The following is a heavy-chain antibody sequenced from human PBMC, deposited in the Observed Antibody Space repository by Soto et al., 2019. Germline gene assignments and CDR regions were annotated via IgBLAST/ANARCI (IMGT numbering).Heavy chain of an antibody. CDR1: GFPFSSHA. V-gene: IGHV3-30-3*01. CDR3: ARSETDYSRFDY. CDR2: ISYDGSNK. J-gene: IGHJ4*02. D-gene: IGHD3-9*01. Sequence: GGSLRLSCAASGFPFSSHAMHWVRQAPGKGLEWVAVISYDGSNKYYADSVKGRFTISRDNSKNTLYLQMNSLRAEDTSIYYCARSETDYSRFDYWGQGTLVTVSS.